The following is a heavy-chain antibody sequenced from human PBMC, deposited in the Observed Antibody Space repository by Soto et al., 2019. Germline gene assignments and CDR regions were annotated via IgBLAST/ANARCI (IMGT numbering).Heavy chain of an antibody. D-gene: IGHD6-19*01. J-gene: IGHJ4*02. CDR1: GFTFSSYA. V-gene: IGHV3-30-3*01. CDR2: ISYDGSNK. Sequence: QVQLVESGGGVVQPGRSLRLSCAASGFTFSSYAMHWVRQAPGTGLEWVTVISYDGSNKYYADSVKGRFTISRDNSKNTLYLQMDSLRTDDTAVYYCGRSLAVAGSGPDYWGQGTLVTVSS. CDR3: GRSLAVAGSGPDY.